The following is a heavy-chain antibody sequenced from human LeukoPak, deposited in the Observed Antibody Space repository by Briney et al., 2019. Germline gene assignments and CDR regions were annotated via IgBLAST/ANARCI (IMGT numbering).Heavy chain of an antibody. CDR3: ARDGSGYSSAWYGYYFDC. J-gene: IGHJ4*02. D-gene: IGHD6-19*01. Sequence: GGSLRLSCAASGFTFSIYSLNWVRQAPGKGLEWVSYISSSSGTTYYADSVRGRFTISRDNAKNSLYLQMNSLRAEDTAVYYCARDGSGYSSAWYGYYFDCWGQGTLVTVSS. V-gene: IGHV3-48*04. CDR2: ISSSSGTT. CDR1: GFTFSIYS.